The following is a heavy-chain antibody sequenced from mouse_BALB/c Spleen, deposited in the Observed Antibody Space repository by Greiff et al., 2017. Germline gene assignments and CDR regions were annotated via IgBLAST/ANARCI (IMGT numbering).Heavy chain of an antibody. CDR1: GYTFTSYW. CDR3: ARPFYYGNPYAMDY. D-gene: IGHD2-1*01. V-gene: IGHV1-7*01. Sequence: LQESGADLAKPGASVKMSCKASGYTFTSYWMHWVNQRPGQGLEWIGYINPSTGYTEYNQKFKDKATLTADKSSSTAYMQLSSLTSEDSAVYYCARPFYYGNPYAMDYWGQGTSVTVSS. J-gene: IGHJ4*01. CDR2: INPSTGYT.